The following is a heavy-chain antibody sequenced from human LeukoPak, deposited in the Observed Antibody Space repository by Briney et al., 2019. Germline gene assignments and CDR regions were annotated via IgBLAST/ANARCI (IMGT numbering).Heavy chain of an antibody. D-gene: IGHD3-9*01. CDR2: INYWGST. J-gene: IGHJ4*02. V-gene: IGHV4-59*01. Sequence: SGTLSLSCAASGGTFSSYYMHWIRQAPGKGLEWVGDINYWGSTDYNPSCKRRATISVDPSKNQLALNLSSITAADTAVYYCARRLYFDWSPGGYYFDYWGQGTLVTVSS. CDR1: GGTFSSYY. CDR3: ARRLYFDWSPGGYYFDY.